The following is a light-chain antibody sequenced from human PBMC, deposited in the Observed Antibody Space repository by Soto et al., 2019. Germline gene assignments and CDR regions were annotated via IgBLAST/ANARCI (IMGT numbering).Light chain of an antibody. J-gene: IGKJ5*01. CDR1: QSITNR. CDR2: DAL. Sequence: DIQMTQSPSTLSASVGDRVAITCRASQSITNRLAWYQLKPGKAPKVLIYDALNLESGVPSRFSGSGYGTEFTLTISSLQPDDLASYYCQHYDHYPITFGQGTRLEIK. V-gene: IGKV1-5*01. CDR3: QHYDHYPIT.